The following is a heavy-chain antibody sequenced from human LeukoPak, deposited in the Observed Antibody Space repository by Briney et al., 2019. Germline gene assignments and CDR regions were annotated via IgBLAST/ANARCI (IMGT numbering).Heavy chain of an antibody. D-gene: IGHD6-13*01. CDR1: GLTFSSYR. J-gene: IGHJ5*02. CDR3: AVDRGSIAAGGTWSFDP. Sequence: GGSLRPSCAASGLTFSSYRMNWVRQDAGKGLEWGSSISSSSSNIYYAESVKGRFTISRDNAKNSLYLEMNSLRAEETGVYYWAVDRGSIAAGGTWSFDPWGQGTLVTVSS. CDR2: ISSSSSNI. V-gene: IGHV3-21*01.